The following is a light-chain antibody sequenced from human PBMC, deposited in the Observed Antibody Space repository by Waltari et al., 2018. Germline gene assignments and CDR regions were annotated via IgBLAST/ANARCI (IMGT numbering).Light chain of an antibody. J-gene: IGKJ4*01. Sequence: EIVLTQSPATLSLSPGERATLPCRPSQSVRVYLAWYQQKPGQAPRLLIYETSNRASGTPDRFSGSGFGTDFSLSISSLEPEDFAVYYCQQRHNWPLTFGGGTKVEIK. CDR1: QSVRVY. V-gene: IGKV3-11*01. CDR3: QQRHNWPLT. CDR2: ETS.